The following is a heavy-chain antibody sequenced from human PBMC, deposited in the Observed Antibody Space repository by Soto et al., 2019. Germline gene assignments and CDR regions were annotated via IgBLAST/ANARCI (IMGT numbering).Heavy chain of an antibody. J-gene: IGHJ4*02. Sequence: QVQLQESGPGLVKPSQTLSLTCTVSGGSISSGDYYWSWIRQPPGKGLEWIGYIYYSGSTYYNPSLKSRVTISVDTSKNQFSLKLSSVTAADTAVYYCASSHLGSGYRFYFLGADYWGQGTLVTVSS. V-gene: IGHV4-30-4*01. CDR3: ASSHLGSGYRFYFLGADY. CDR2: IYYSGST. D-gene: IGHD3-22*01. CDR1: GGSISSGDYY.